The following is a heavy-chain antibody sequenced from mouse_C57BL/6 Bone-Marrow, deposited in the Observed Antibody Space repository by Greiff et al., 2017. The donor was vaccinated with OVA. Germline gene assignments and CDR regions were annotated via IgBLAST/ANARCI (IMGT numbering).Heavy chain of an antibody. V-gene: IGHV1-4*01. D-gene: IGHD4-1*01. J-gene: IGHJ4*01. CDR2: INPSSGYT. Sequence: QVQLQQSGAELARPGASVKMSCKASGYTFTSYTMHWVKQRPGQGLEWIGYINPSSGYTKYNQKFKDKATLTADKSSSTAYIQLSSLTSEDSAVYYCARSTNILGYYYAMDYWGQGTSVTVSS. CDR3: ARSTNILGYYYAMDY. CDR1: GYTFTSYT.